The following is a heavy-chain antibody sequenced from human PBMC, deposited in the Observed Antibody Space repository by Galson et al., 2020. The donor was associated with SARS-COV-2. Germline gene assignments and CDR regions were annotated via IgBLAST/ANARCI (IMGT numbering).Heavy chain of an antibody. D-gene: IGHD3-10*01. V-gene: IGHV1-69*13. CDR3: ASDHNGLGGLGFGADDY. CDR1: GGTFSSYA. Sequence: SVKVSCKASGGTFSSYAISWVRQAPGQGLEWMGGIIPIFGTANYAQKFQGRVTITADESTSTAYMELSSLRSEDTAVYYCASDHNGLGGLGFGADDYWGQGTLVTVSS. J-gene: IGHJ4*02. CDR2: IIPIFGTA.